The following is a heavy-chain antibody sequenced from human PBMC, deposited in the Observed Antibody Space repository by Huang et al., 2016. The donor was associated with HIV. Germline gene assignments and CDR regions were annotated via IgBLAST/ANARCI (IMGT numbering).Heavy chain of an antibody. D-gene: IGHD3-3*01. Sequence: QVQLQPWGAGLLKPSETLSLTCAVYGGSFSGYYWSWIRQPPGKGLACIREISQSGSTNYNPSLKSRVSISVDTAKNQFSIKLRYVTAADTAVYYCARPTYDFWSGYQNAFDIWGQVTMVSVSS. CDR3: ARPTYDFWSGYQNAFDI. J-gene: IGHJ3*02. CDR1: GGSFSGYY. CDR2: ISQSGST. V-gene: IGHV4-34*01.